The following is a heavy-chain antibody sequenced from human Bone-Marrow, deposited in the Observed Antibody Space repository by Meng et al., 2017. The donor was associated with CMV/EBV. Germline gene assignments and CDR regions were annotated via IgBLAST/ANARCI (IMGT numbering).Heavy chain of an antibody. CDR1: GGPFSSYA. V-gene: IGHV1-69*01. CDR2: IIPIFGTA. J-gene: IGHJ4*02. D-gene: IGHD6-13*01. CDR3: ARLGAARD. Sequence: VHLGVHVKKPGSSVKVPFKAAGGPFSSYAISWVRQAPGQGLEWMGGIIPIFGTANYAQKFQGRVTITADESTSTAYMELSSLRSEDTAVYYCARLGAARDWGQGTLVTVSS.